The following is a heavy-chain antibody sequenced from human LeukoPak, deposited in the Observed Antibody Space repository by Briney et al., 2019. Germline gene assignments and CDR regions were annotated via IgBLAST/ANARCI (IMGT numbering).Heavy chain of an antibody. CDR3: ARGVVPYYYYYYMDV. CDR2: IYYSGST. Sequence: PSETLSLTCTVSGGSISSGDYYWSWIRQPPGKGLEWIGYIYYSGSTYYNPSLKSRVTIPVDTSKNQFSLKLSSVTAADTAVYYCARGVVPYYYYYYMDVWGKGTTVTVSS. V-gene: IGHV4-30-4*08. J-gene: IGHJ6*03. D-gene: IGHD2-15*01. CDR1: GGSISSGDYY.